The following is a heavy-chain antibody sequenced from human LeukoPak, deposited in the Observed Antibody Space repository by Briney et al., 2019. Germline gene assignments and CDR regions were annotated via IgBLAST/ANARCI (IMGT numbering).Heavy chain of an antibody. J-gene: IGHJ4*02. D-gene: IGHD3-3*01. V-gene: IGHV1-18*01. CDR2: ISAYNGNT. CDR3: ARLRYYDFWSGYSGFDY. Sequence: ASVKVSCKASGYTFTXXGISWVRQAPGQXLEWMGWISAYNGNTNYAQKLQGRVTMTTDTSTSTAYMELRSLRSDDTAVYYCARLRYYDFWSGYSGFDYWGQGTLVTVSS. CDR1: GYTFTXXG.